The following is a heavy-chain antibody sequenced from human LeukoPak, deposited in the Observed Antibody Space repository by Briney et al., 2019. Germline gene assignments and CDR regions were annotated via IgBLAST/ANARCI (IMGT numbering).Heavy chain of an antibody. J-gene: IGHJ6*03. CDR1: GYTFTGYY. CDR3: ARAPLYYYGSGILSDYYSYYMDV. D-gene: IGHD3-10*01. Sequence: ASVKVSCKASGYTFTGYYIHWVRQAPGQGLEWMGWINPNSGDTNYTQKYQGRVTMTKDTSISTAYMELSRLRSDDTAVYFCARAPLYYYGSGILSDYYSYYMDVWGKGTTVIVSS. CDR2: INPNSGDT. V-gene: IGHV1-2*02.